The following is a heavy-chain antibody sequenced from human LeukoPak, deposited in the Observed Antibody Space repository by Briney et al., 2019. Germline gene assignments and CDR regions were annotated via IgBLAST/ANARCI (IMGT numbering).Heavy chain of an antibody. J-gene: IGHJ4*02. CDR3: AKDPEPYDFHYFDY. Sequence: GGSLRLFCTASGFTFSSYAMSWVRQAPGKGLNWVSTISNNGVSTYYADCMKGRFTVSRDNSRNTLYLQMNSLRAEDTAVYYCAKDPEPYDFHYFDYWGQGTLVAVSS. V-gene: IGHV3-23*01. D-gene: IGHD3-3*01. CDR1: GFTFSSYA. CDR2: ISNNGVST.